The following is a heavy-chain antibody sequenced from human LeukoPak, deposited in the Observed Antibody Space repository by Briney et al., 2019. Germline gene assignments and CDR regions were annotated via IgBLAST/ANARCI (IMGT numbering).Heavy chain of an antibody. CDR3: ARDLTKLGYCSGGSCYWG. V-gene: IGHV3-21*01. J-gene: IGHJ4*02. CDR1: GFTFSSYS. D-gene: IGHD2-15*01. CDR2: ISSSSSYI. Sequence: PGGSVRLSCAASGFTFSSYSMNWVRQAPGKGLEWVSSISSSSSYIYYADSVKGRFTISRDNAKNSLYLQMNSLRAEDTAVYYCARDLTKLGYCSGGSCYWGWGQGTLVTVSS.